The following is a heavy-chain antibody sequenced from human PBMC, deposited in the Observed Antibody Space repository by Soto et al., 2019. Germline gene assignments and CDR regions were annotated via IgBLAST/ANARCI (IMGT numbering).Heavy chain of an antibody. J-gene: IGHJ4*02. CDR2: IYYSGST. CDR3: ARTPPSGDYFDY. V-gene: IGHV4-59*01. Sequence: TSETLSLTCTVSGGSISSYYWSWIRQPPGKGLEWIGYIYYSGSTNYNPSLKSRVTISVDTSKNQFSLKLSSVTAADTAVYYCARTPPSGDYFDYWGQGTLVTVSS. D-gene: IGHD4-17*01. CDR1: GGSISSYY.